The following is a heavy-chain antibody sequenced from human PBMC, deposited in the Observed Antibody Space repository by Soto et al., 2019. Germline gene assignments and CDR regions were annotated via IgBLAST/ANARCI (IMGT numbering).Heavy chain of an antibody. Sequence: QVQLVQSGAEVQRPGSSVKVSCKASGGTFSSYAISWVRQAPGQGLEWMGGINPIFGTPHYAQKYQGRVTITADTFTNTAYMELTRLTSDDTAVYFCPREGRHFDYWGQGTLVTVSS. J-gene: IGHJ4*02. CDR3: PREGRHFDY. V-gene: IGHV1-69*06. CDR2: INPIFGTP. CDR1: GGTFSSYA.